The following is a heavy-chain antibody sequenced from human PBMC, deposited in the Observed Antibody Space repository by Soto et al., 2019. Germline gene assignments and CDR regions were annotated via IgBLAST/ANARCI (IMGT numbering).Heavy chain of an antibody. J-gene: IGHJ4*02. Sequence: EVQLVESGGGLVQPGGSLKLSCAASGFTFSGSAMHWVRQASGKGLEWVGRIRSKANSYATAYAASVKGRFTISRDDPKTTAYLHMNSLTTEGTAVYYCTRRGVQVERRSGRSEDYWGQGTLVTVAS. CDR1: GFTFSGSA. CDR2: IRSKANSYAT. V-gene: IGHV3-73*02. CDR3: TRRGVQVERRSGRSEDY. D-gene: IGHD1-1*01.